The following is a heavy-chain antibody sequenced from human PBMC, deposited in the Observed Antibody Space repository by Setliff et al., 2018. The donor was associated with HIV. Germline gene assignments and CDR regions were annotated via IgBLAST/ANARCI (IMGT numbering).Heavy chain of an antibody. J-gene: IGHJ4*02. CDR2: IIPLFGTA. Sequence: ASVKVSCKASGGRFTSYGLSWVRQAPGQGLEWMGGIIPLFGTANYAQNFQGRVTMTTDPSTSTAYLELRSLRSDDTAVYYCARDSANEPHSTVDHSSSWYVRDYYLDYWGQGTLVTVSS. D-gene: IGHD6-13*01. V-gene: IGHV1-69*05. CDR3: ARDSANEPHSTVDHSSSWYVRDYYLDY. CDR1: GGRFTSYG.